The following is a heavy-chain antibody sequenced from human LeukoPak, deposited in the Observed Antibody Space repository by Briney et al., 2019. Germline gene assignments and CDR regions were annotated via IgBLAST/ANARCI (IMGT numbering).Heavy chain of an antibody. Sequence: GGSLRLSCAASGFTLSNAWMNWVRQAPGKGLEWVSSISSSSSYIYYADSVKGRFTISRDNAKNSLYLQMNSLRAEDTAVYYCARTSRSYVVDYWGQGTLVTVSS. CDR1: GFTLSNAW. D-gene: IGHD1-26*01. V-gene: IGHV3-21*01. CDR3: ARTSRSYVVDY. CDR2: ISSSSSYI. J-gene: IGHJ4*02.